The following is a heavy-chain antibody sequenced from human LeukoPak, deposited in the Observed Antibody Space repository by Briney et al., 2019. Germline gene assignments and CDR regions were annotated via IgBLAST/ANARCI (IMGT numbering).Heavy chain of an antibody. J-gene: IGHJ4*02. CDR2: FDPEDGGT. V-gene: IGHV1-24*01. D-gene: IGHD6-13*01. CDR3: ATDSWSSSWYFDY. CDR1: GYTLTELS. Sequence: ASVKVSCKVSGYTLTELSMHWVRQAPGKGLEWMGGFDPEDGGTIYAQKFQGRVTMTEDTSTDTAYMELSSLRSEDTAVYYCATDSWSSSWYFDYWGQGTLVTVSS.